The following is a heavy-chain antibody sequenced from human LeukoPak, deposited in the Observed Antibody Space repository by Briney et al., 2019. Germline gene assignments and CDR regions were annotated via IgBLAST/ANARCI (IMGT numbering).Heavy chain of an antibody. CDR1: GFTFSSYA. V-gene: IGHV3-23*01. J-gene: IGHJ4*02. CDR2: ITESGNIP. Sequence: GGSLRLSCAASGFTFSSYAMSWVRQAPGKGLEWVSAITESGNIPYSADSVKGRFTISRDNSKNTLYLQMNSLRAGDTAVYYCSKRDIVAGVVDRWGQGALVTVSS. CDR3: SKRDIVAGVVDR. D-gene: IGHD5-12*01.